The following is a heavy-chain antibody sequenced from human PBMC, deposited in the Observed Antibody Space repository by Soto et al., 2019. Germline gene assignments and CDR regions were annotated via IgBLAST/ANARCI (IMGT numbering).Heavy chain of an antibody. CDR3: AKVIWPYSSENLDY. Sequence: GGSLRLSCAASGFTFSSYAMSWVRQAPGKGLEWVSAISGSGGSTYYADSVEGRFTISRDNSKNTLYLQMNSLRAEDTAVYYCAKVIWPYSSENLDYWGQGTLVTVSS. CDR2: ISGSGGST. CDR1: GFTFSSYA. J-gene: IGHJ4*02. D-gene: IGHD6-25*01. V-gene: IGHV3-23*01.